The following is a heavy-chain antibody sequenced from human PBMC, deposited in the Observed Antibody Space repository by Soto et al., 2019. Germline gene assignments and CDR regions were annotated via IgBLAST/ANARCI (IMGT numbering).Heavy chain of an antibody. CDR3: ARQSPNQNNWFDP. Sequence: QLQLQESGPGLVKPSETLSLTCTVSGGSISSSSYYWGWIRQPPGKGLEWIGSIYYSGSTYYNPSLKSRVTISVDTSKNQFSLKLSSVTAADTAVYYCARQSPNQNNWFDPWGQGTLVTVSS. CDR1: GGSISSSSYY. CDR2: IYYSGST. V-gene: IGHV4-39*01. J-gene: IGHJ5*02.